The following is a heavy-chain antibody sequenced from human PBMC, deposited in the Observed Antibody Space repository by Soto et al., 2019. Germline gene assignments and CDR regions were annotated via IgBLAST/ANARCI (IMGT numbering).Heavy chain of an antibody. CDR3: ASLRYYGSGSPNDY. CDR1: GGSISSYY. D-gene: IGHD3-10*01. V-gene: IGHV4-59*01. J-gene: IGHJ4*02. Sequence: SETLSLTCTVSGGSISSYYWSWIRQPPGKGLEWIGYIYYSGSTNYNPSLKSRVTISVDTSKNQFSLKLSSVTAADTAVYYCASLRYYGSGSPNDYWGQGTLVTVSS. CDR2: IYYSGST.